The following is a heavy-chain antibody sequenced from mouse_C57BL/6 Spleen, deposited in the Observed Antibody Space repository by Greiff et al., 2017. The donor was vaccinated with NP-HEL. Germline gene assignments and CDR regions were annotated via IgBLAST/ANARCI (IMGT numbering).Heavy chain of an antibody. CDR3: ARHVDYGSPGY. D-gene: IGHD1-1*01. J-gene: IGHJ4*01. Sequence: EVQLVESGGGLVKPGGSLKLSCAASGFTFSSYTMSWVRQTPEKRLEWVATISGGGGNTYYPDSVKGRFTISRDNAKNTLYLQMSSLRSEDTAVYYCARHVDYGSPGYWGQGTSVTVSS. CDR1: GFTFSSYT. V-gene: IGHV5-9*04. CDR2: ISGGGGNT.